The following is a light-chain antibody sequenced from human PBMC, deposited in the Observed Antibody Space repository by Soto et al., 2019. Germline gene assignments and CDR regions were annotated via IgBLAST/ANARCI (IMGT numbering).Light chain of an antibody. CDR2: DAS. V-gene: IGKV3-11*01. J-gene: IGKJ4*01. CDR1: KTVDTF. CDR3: QQRGNWPLT. Sequence: EIVLTQSPATLSLSPGERATLSCRASKTVDTFLAWYQHKAGQAPRLLIYDASKRATGIPARFSGSGSGTDFTLTINSLEPEDFAVYYCQQRGNWPLTFCGGTKVEIK.